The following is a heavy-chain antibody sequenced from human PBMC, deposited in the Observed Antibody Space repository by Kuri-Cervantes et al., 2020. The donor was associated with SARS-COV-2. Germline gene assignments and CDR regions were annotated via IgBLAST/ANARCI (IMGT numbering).Heavy chain of an antibody. Sequence: GGSLRLSGAASGSTISSYSVNWVRQAPGKGLEWVAVISYDGSNKYYADSVKGRFTISRDNSKNTLYLQMNSLRAEDTAVYYCARDIAPGYSSGWVYYYYGMDVWGQGALVTVSS. CDR3: ARDIAPGYSSGWVYYYYGMDV. CDR1: GSTISSYS. CDR2: ISYDGSNK. V-gene: IGHV3-30-3*01. J-gene: IGHJ6*02. D-gene: IGHD6-19*01.